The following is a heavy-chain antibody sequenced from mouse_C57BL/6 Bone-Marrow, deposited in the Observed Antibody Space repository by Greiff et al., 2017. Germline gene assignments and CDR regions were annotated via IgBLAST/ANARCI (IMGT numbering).Heavy chain of an antibody. Sequence: VQLQQSGAELARPGASVKLSCKASGYTFTSYGISWVKQRTGQGLEWIGEIYPRSGNTYYNEKFKGKATLTADKSSSTASMELRSLTSEDSAVYFCAREGYYRAYWGQGTLVTVSA. CDR1: GYTFTSYG. V-gene: IGHV1-81*01. D-gene: IGHD2-3*01. CDR3: AREGYYRAY. CDR2: IYPRSGNT. J-gene: IGHJ3*01.